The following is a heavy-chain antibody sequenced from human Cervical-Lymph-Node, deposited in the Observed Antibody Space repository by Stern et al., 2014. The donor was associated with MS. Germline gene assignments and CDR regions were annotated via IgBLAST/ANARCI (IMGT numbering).Heavy chain of an antibody. CDR1: GFSLKTTGMR. CDR2: IDWDDDK. Sequence: QVTLKESGPALVKPTQPPTLPCTPFGFSLKTTGMRMNWILHPPGKALKWLERIDWDDDKFYSTSLKTRLTISKDASKNQVVLTMTNMDPVDTATYYCARIPWYWGQGTLVTVSS. D-gene: IGHD6-13*01. CDR3: ARIPWY. J-gene: IGHJ4*02. V-gene: IGHV2-70*04.